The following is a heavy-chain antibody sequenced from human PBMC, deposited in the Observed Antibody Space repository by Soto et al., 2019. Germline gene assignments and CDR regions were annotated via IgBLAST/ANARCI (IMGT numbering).Heavy chain of an antibody. CDR2: IYSGGST. CDR1: GFTVSSNY. V-gene: IGHV3-53*01. D-gene: IGHD6-13*01. CDR3: ARDRGYSSSWNYYDGMDV. J-gene: IGHJ6*02. Sequence: LRLSCAASGFTVSSNYMSWVRQAPGKGLEWVSVIYSGGSTYYADSVKGRFTISRDNSKNTLYLQMNSLRAEDTAVYYCARDRGYSSSWNYYDGMDVWGQGTTVTVSS.